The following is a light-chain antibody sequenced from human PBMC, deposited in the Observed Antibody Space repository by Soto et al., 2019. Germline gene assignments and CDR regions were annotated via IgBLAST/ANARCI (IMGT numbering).Light chain of an antibody. J-gene: IGKJ4*01. CDR1: QSISTN. Sequence: EIVMTQSPATLSVSPGERATLSCRASQSISTNLAWYQQKPGQAPRLLIYGASTRATGIPARFSGSGSGTDFTLTISSLQSEDFVVYYCQQYNNWPLLTFGGGTKVEIK. CDR2: GAS. CDR3: QQYNNWPLLT. V-gene: IGKV3-15*01.